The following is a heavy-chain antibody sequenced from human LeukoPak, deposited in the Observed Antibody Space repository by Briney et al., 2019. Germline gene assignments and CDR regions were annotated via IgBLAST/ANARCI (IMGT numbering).Heavy chain of an antibody. D-gene: IGHD4-23*01. Sequence: ASVKVSCKASGGTFSSYAISWVRQAPGQGLEWMGGIIPIFGTANYAQKSQGRVTITADESTSTAYMELSSLRSEDTAVYYCARLTVVTPEFNFFDYWGQGTLVTVSS. CDR3: ARLTVVTPEFNFFDY. CDR2: IIPIFGTA. V-gene: IGHV1-69*13. CDR1: GGTFSSYA. J-gene: IGHJ4*02.